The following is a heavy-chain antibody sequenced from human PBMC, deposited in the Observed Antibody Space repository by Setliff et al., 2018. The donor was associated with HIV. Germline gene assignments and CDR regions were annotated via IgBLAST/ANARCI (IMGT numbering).Heavy chain of an antibody. Sequence: KPSETLSLTCAVYGGSLTASYYNWFRQPPGKGLEWIGDISQSGSASYNSSLKSRVTMSVDQSKNQFSLTLTSMTAADTAVYFCARDQRLPGVQPPYWYFDLWGRGTLVTVS. CDR3: ARDQRLPGVQPPYWYFDL. D-gene: IGHD7-27*01. CDR1: GGSLTASY. CDR2: ISQSGSA. V-gene: IGHV4-34*01. J-gene: IGHJ2*01.